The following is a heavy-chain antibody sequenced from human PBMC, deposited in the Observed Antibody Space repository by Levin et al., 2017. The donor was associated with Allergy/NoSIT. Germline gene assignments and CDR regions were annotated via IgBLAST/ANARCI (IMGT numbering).Heavy chain of an antibody. V-gene: IGHV3-23*01. CDR3: AKDWWQQLPIGYFDL. J-gene: IGHJ2*01. CDR2: ISGSGGST. CDR1: GFTFSSSA. D-gene: IGHD6-13*01. Sequence: LSLPCAASGFTFSSSAMSWVRPAPGKGLEWVSAISGSGGSTYYADSVKGRFTISRDNSKNTLYLQMNSLRAEDTAVYYCAKDWWQQLPIGYFDLWGRGTLVTVSS.